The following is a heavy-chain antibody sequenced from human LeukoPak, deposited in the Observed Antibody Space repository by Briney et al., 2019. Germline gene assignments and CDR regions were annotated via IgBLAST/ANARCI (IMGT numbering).Heavy chain of an antibody. D-gene: IGHD4-17*01. CDR3: ARDGDLYGGNSHFDY. Sequence: ASVKVSCKASGYTFTSYFMHWVRQAPGQGLEWMGIINPSGGSTSYAQKFQGRVTMTRDTSTSTVYMELSSLRSEDTAVYYCARDGDLYGGNSHFDYWGQGTLVTVSS. J-gene: IGHJ4*02. V-gene: IGHV1-46*01. CDR2: INPSGGST. CDR1: GYTFTSYF.